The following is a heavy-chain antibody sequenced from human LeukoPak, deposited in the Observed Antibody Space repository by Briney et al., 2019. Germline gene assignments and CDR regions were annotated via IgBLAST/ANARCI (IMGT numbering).Heavy chain of an antibody. CDR2: IKQDGSEK. Sequence: PGGTLRLSCADSRFTFSNYWMSWVRQAPGKGLEWVANIKQDGSEKYYVDSVKGRFTISRDNAKNSLYLQMNTLRAEDTAVYYCARDSPPDYWGRGTLVTVSS. V-gene: IGHV3-7*01. J-gene: IGHJ4*02. CDR3: ARDSPPDY. CDR1: RFTFSNYW.